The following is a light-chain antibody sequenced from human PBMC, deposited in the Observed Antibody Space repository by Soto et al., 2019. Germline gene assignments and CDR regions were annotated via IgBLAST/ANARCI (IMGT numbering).Light chain of an antibody. J-gene: IGLJ3*02. CDR2: DVR. Sequence: QSVLTQPASVSGSPGQSITISCTGTSSDVGRYNYVSWYQQHSGKAPKLMIYDVRNRPSGVSNRFSGSKSGNTASLTISGLQAEDEADYYCNSYTSGSSWVFGGGTKLTVL. CDR1: SSDVGRYNY. V-gene: IGLV2-14*03. CDR3: NSYTSGSSWV.